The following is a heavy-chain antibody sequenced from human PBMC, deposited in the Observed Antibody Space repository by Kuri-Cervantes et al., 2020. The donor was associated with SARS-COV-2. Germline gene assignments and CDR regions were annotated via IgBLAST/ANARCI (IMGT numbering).Heavy chain of an antibody. CDR3: ARAGTSGSYLGY. D-gene: IGHD1-26*01. J-gene: IGHJ4*02. CDR2: IYSGGST. Sequence: LSLTCAASGFTVSSNYMSWVRQAPGKGLEWVSVIYSGGSTYYADPVKGRFTISRDNSKNTLYLQMNSLRAEDTAVYYCARAGTSGSYLGYWGQGTLVTVS. V-gene: IGHV3-66*02. CDR1: GFTVSSNY.